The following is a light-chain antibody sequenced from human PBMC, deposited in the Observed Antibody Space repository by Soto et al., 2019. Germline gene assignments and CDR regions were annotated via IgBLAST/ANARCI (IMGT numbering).Light chain of an antibody. J-gene: IGLJ2*01. V-gene: IGLV2-14*01. CDR3: ASYTSRNTVI. CDR1: SSDVGGYNF. Sequence: QSALTQPASVSGSPGQSISISCAGASSDVGGYNFVSWYQQHPGEVPKLMIYEVNKRPSGVSARFSASKSGNTASLTISGLQAEDEAYYYCASYTSRNTVIFGGGTQLTVL. CDR2: EVN.